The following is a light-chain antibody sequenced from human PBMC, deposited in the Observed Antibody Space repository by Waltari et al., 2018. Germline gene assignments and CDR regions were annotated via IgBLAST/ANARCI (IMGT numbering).Light chain of an antibody. V-gene: IGLV2-14*01. CDR1: SADVGASNY. Sequence: QSALTQPASVSGSPGQSITISCPGTSADVGASNYVSWYQQHPGLAPKLIIYEVNNRPFGISSRFSGSKSGNTASLTISGLQADDESHYYCTSYRSSSTPVVFGGGTKLTVL. CDR3: TSYRSSSTPVV. J-gene: IGLJ2*01. CDR2: EVN.